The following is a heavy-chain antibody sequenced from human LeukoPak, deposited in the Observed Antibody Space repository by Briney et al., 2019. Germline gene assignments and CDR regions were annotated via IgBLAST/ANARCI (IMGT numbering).Heavy chain of an antibody. CDR2: IYSSGSS. Sequence: SETLSLTCTVSGGSFSSYYWSWIRRPAGKGLEWIGLIYSSGSSNYIPSLKSRVTMSVDTSKRQFSLRLSSLTAADTAVYYCARGLRYTSSSVYYFGYWGQGTLVTVSS. V-gene: IGHV4-4*07. CDR1: GGSFSSYY. CDR3: ARGLRYTSSSVYYFGY. J-gene: IGHJ4*02. D-gene: IGHD6-6*01.